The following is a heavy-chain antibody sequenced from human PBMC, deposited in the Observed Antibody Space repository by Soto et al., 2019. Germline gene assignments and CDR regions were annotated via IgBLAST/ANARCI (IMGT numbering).Heavy chain of an antibody. Sequence: EVQLLESGGGLVQPGGSLRLSCAASGFTFSSYAMSWVRQAPGKGLEWVSAISGSGGSTYYADSVKGRFTISRDNSKNTLYLQMNSLRAEDTAVYYCAKAVRESAAGIYYYYYYMDVWGKGTTVTVSS. CDR3: AKAVRESAAGIYYYYYYMDV. V-gene: IGHV3-23*01. J-gene: IGHJ6*03. CDR2: ISGSGGST. D-gene: IGHD6-13*01. CDR1: GFTFSSYA.